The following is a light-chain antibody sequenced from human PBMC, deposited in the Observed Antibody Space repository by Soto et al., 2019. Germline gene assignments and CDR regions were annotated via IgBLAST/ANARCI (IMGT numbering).Light chain of an antibody. CDR2: EVS. Sequence: QSALTQPPSASGSPGQSVTISCTGTSSDVGGYNYVSWYQQHPGKAPKLMIYEVSKRPSGVPDRYSGSKSGNTASLTVSGHQAEDDADYYCSSYAGSIWVFGGGTKLTVL. CDR3: SSYAGSIWV. CDR1: SSDVGGYNY. V-gene: IGLV2-8*01. J-gene: IGLJ3*02.